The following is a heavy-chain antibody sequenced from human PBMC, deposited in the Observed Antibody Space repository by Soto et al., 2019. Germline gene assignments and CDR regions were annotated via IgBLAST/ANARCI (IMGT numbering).Heavy chain of an antibody. Sequence: QVQLVQSGAEVKKPGSSVRVSCKASGGTFTNYALSWVRQAPGQGLEWVGGIIPMFGTPNYAQKFQGRVTITADEPTSTAYMEQSSLRSEDTALYYCARGDIGSDTSMVPFDYWGQGTLVTVSS. CDR1: GGTFTNYA. CDR3: ARGDIGSDTSMVPFDY. D-gene: IGHD5-18*01. V-gene: IGHV1-69*12. CDR2: IIPMFGTP. J-gene: IGHJ4*02.